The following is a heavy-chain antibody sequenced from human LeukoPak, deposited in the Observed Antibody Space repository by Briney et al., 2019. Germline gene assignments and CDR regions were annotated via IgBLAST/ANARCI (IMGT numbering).Heavy chain of an antibody. J-gene: IGHJ6*02. V-gene: IGHV1-69*01. Sequence: SVTVSCKASGGTFSSYAISWVRQAPGQGLEWMGGIIPIFGTANYAQKFQGRVTITADESTSTAYMELSSLRSEDTAVYYCASIEYYDILTGYSRPYYYYGMDVWGQGTTVTVSS. CDR3: ASIEYYDILTGYSRPYYYYGMDV. CDR2: IIPIFGTA. CDR1: GGTFSSYA. D-gene: IGHD3-9*01.